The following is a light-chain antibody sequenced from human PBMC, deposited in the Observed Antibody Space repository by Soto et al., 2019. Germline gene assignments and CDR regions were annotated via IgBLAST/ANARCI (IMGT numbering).Light chain of an antibody. Sequence: QLVLTQPPSVSGAPGQRVTISCTGSSSNIGAGYDVHWYQRLPGTAPKLLIYGNSNRPSGVPDRFSGSKSGTSASLAITGVQAEDEADYYCQSYDSSLSGSVFGGGTKLTVL. CDR3: QSYDSSLSGSV. CDR1: SSNIGAGYD. CDR2: GNS. V-gene: IGLV1-40*01. J-gene: IGLJ2*01.